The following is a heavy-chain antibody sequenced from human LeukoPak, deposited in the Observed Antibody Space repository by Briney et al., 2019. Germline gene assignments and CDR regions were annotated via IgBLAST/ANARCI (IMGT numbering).Heavy chain of an antibody. Sequence: SETLSLTCAVSGDSISSGGYSWNWIRQPPGKGLEWIGFIYYSGSTYYNPSLKSRVTISVDKSKNQFSLKLSSVTAADTAVYYCARVGDIRYFDWLLDYWGQGTLVTVSS. CDR1: GDSISSGGYS. D-gene: IGHD3-9*01. CDR2: IYYSGST. J-gene: IGHJ4*02. CDR3: ARVGDIRYFDWLLDY. V-gene: IGHV4-30-4*07.